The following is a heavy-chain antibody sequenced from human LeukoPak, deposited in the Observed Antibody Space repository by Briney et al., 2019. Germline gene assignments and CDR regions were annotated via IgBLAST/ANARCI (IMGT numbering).Heavy chain of an antibody. CDR1: GGSFSGYY. V-gene: IGHV4-34*01. D-gene: IGHD6-13*01. Sequence: PSETLSLTCAVYGGSFSGYYWSWIRQPPGKGLEWIGEINHSGSTNYNPSLKSRVTISVDTSKNQFSLKLSSVTAADTAVYYCARVLPIAAAYLDYWGQGTLVTVSS. J-gene: IGHJ4*02. CDR2: INHSGST. CDR3: ARVLPIAAAYLDY.